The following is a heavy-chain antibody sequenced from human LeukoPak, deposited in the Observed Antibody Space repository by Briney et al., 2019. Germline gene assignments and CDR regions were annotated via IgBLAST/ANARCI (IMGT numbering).Heavy chain of an antibody. Sequence: SQTLSLTCTVSSGSISSGPYYWSWIRQHPGKGLEWIGYIYYSGSTYCNPSLKSRVIISLDTSKNQFSLNLSSVTAADTAVYYCARDKAVAGLRYFDYWGQGTLVTVSS. CDR3: ARDKAVAGLRYFDY. D-gene: IGHD6-19*01. CDR1: SGSISSGPYY. CDR2: IYYSGST. V-gene: IGHV4-31*03. J-gene: IGHJ4*02.